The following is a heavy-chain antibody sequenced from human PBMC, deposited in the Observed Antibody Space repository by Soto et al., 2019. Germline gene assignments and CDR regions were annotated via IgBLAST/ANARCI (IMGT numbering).Heavy chain of an antibody. CDR2: ISWNSGSI. CDR1: GFNFDDYA. V-gene: IGHV3-9*01. CDR3: VKDTGYYDVRGALDI. D-gene: IGHD3-22*01. Sequence: EVQLVESGGGLVQPGWSLRLSCAASGFNFDDYAMHWVRQAPGKGLEWVSGISWNSGSIGYADSVKGRFTISRDNAKNSLYLQMNRLRAEDTALYYCVKDTGYYDVRGALDIWGQGTMVTVSS. J-gene: IGHJ3*02.